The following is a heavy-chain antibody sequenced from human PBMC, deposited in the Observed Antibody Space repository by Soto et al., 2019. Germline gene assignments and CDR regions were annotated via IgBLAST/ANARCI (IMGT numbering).Heavy chain of an antibody. Sequence: EVQLLESGAGLVQPGGSLRLSCAASGFIFSNYAMSWVRQAPGKGLEWVSTVTGNGYNTHYADSVKGRFTTSRVNPKDTVFLQMNSLPVEDTAIYYCAHPEGSWVDFDLWGRGILVTV. J-gene: IGHJ2*01. V-gene: IGHV3-23*01. CDR3: AHPEGSWVDFDL. CDR2: VTGNGYNT. CDR1: GFIFSNYA. D-gene: IGHD2-15*01.